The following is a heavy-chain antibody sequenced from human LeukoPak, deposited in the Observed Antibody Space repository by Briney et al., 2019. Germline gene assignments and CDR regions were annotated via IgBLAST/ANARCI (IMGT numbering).Heavy chain of an antibody. CDR2: IYYSGST. Sequence: PSETLSLTCTVSGGSISSYYWSWIRQPTGKGLEWIGYIYYSGSTNYNPSLKSRVTISVDTAKNQFSLKLSSVTASDTAVYYCAGNYYGSGSYYSEDRYWGQGTLVTVSS. D-gene: IGHD3-10*01. J-gene: IGHJ4*02. CDR1: GGSISSYY. CDR3: AGNYYGSGSYYSEDRY. V-gene: IGHV4-59*08.